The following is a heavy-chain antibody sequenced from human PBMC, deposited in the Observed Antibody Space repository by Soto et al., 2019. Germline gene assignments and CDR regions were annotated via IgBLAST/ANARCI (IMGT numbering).Heavy chain of an antibody. V-gene: IGHV3-48*03. D-gene: IGHD1-20*01. CDR1: GFTFSSYE. CDR2: ISSSSSYI. J-gene: IGHJ4*02. CDR3: AKPITGTTWDFDY. Sequence: DVHLVESGGGLAQPGGSLRLSCAASGFTFSSYEMNWVRQAPGKGLEWVSSISSSSSYIYYADSVKGRFTISRDNAKNSLYLQMNSLRAEDTAVYYCAKPITGTTWDFDYWGQGTLVTVSS.